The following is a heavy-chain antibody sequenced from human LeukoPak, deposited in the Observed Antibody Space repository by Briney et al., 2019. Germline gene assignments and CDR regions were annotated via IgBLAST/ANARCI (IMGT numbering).Heavy chain of an antibody. V-gene: IGHV3-30*04. D-gene: IGHD6-13*01. Sequence: GGSLRLSCAASGFTFSSYAMHWVRQAPGKGLEWVAVISYDGSNKYYADSVKGRFTISRDNSKNTLYLQMNSLRAEDTAVYYCARAGSIIAAAVDYLDSWGQGTLFTVS. J-gene: IGHJ4*02. CDR1: GFTFSSYA. CDR3: ARAGSIIAAAVDYLDS. CDR2: ISYDGSNK.